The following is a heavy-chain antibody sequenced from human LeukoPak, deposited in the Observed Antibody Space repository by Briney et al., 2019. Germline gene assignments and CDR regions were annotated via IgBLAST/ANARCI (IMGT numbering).Heavy chain of an antibody. J-gene: IGHJ4*02. V-gene: IGHV1-2*02. CDR2: INPNSGGT. CDR3: ARLSVAGTDY. Sequence: ASVKVSCKASGYTFTSYGISWVRQAPGQGLEWMGWINPNSGGTNYAQKFQGRVTMTRDTSISTAYMGLSRLRSDDTAVYYCARLSVAGTDYWGQGTLVTVSS. CDR1: GYTFTSYG. D-gene: IGHD6-19*01.